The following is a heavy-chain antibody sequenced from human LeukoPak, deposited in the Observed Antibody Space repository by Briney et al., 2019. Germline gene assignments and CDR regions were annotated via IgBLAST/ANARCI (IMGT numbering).Heavy chain of an antibody. Sequence: GGSLRLSCAASGFTFSSYWMHWVRQAPGKGLVWVSRIKSDGSTNYADSVKGRFTLSKDNAKNSVYLQMNSLGAEDTAVYYCARGWGEKGYCRGGTCNNPQFDYWGQGILVTVSS. CDR3: ARGWGEKGYCRGGTCNNPQFDY. CDR1: GFTFSSYW. CDR2: IKSDGST. J-gene: IGHJ4*02. V-gene: IGHV3-74*01. D-gene: IGHD2-15*01.